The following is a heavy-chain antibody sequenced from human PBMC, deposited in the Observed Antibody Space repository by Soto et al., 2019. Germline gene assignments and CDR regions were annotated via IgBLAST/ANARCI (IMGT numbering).Heavy chain of an antibody. V-gene: IGHV1-18*01. Sequence: QVHLVQSGAEVKKPGASVRVSCKASGYTFSNYGISWVRQAPGQGSGWMGWSSAYSGKTNYAQSLQVRVTMTTDTSTNTAYMELRSLTSDDTAVYYWARTGELRLDSWGQGPLVTVSS. CDR2: SSAYSGKT. D-gene: IGHD1-7*01. J-gene: IGHJ4*02. CDR1: GYTFSNYG. CDR3: ARTGELRLDS.